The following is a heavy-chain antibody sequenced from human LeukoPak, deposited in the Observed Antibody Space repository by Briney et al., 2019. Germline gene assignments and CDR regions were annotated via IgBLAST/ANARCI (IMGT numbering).Heavy chain of an antibody. V-gene: IGHV3-23*01. Sequence: GGSLRLSCAASGFTFSSYAMSWVRQAPGKGLEWVSAIRGSVDSTYYADSVRGRFTISRDNSKNTVYLQMNTLRVEDTALYYCAKYYYDSSGNFYFFDYWGQGALVTVSS. CDR3: AKYYYDSSGNFYFFDY. J-gene: IGHJ4*02. CDR2: IRGSVDST. D-gene: IGHD3-22*01. CDR1: GFTFSSYA.